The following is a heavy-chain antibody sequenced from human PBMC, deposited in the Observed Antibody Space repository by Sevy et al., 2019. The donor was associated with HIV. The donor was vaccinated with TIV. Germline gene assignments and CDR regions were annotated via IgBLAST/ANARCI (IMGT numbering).Heavy chain of an antibody. CDR2: ISGSGGST. D-gene: IGHD3-16*01. CDR3: AKGPKWRSAYSYYYYMDV. Sequence: GGSLSLSCAASGFTFSSYAMSWVRQAPGKGLEWVSAISGSGGSTYYADSVKGRFTISRDNSKNTLYLQMNSLRAEDTAVYYCAKGPKWRSAYSYYYYMDVWGKRTTVTVSS. J-gene: IGHJ6*03. CDR1: GFTFSSYA. V-gene: IGHV3-23*01.